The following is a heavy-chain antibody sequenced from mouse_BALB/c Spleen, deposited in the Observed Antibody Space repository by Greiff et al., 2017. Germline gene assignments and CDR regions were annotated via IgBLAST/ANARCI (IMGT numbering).Heavy chain of an antibody. Sequence: VQLQQSGAELVKPGASVKLSCKASGYTFTSYWMHWVKQRPGQGLEWIGEINPSNGRTNYNEKFKSKATLTVDKSSSTAYMQLSSLTSEDSAVYYCARITTVVATDYWGQGTTLTVSS. CDR2: INPSNGRT. D-gene: IGHD1-1*01. J-gene: IGHJ2*01. CDR3: ARITTVVATDY. V-gene: IGHV1S81*02. CDR1: GYTFTSYW.